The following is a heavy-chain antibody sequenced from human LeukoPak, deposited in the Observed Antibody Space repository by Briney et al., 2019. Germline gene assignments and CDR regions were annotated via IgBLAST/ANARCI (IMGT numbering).Heavy chain of an antibody. Sequence: ASVKVSCKVSGYTLTELSMHWVRQAPGKGLEWMGGFDPEEGETIYAQKFQGRVTMTEDTSTDTAYMELSSLRSEDTAVYYCARSFNVESGSSYFDYWGQGTLVTVSS. CDR1: GYTLTELS. D-gene: IGHD2-21*01. V-gene: IGHV1-24*01. J-gene: IGHJ4*02. CDR2: FDPEEGET. CDR3: ARSFNVESGSSYFDY.